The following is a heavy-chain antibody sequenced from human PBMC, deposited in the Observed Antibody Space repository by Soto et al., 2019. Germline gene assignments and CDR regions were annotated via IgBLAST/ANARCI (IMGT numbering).Heavy chain of an antibody. CDR2: INAGNGNT. CDR1: GYTFTSYA. D-gene: IGHD3-3*01. V-gene: IGHV1-3*01. CDR3: ARGRGTFWSGYYSFAFDI. J-gene: IGHJ3*02. Sequence: ASVKVSCKASGYTFTSYAIHWVRQAPGQRLEWMGWINAGNGNTKYSQKFQGRVTITRDTSASTAYMELSSLRSEDTAVYYCARGRGTFWSGYYSFAFDIWGQGTMVTVSS.